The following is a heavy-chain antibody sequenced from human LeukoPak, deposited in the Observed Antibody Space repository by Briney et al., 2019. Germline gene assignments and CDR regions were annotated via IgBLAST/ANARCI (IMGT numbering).Heavy chain of an antibody. V-gene: IGHV4-59*01. CDR1: GGSISSYY. Sequence: SETLSLTCTVSGGSISSYYWSWIRQPPGKGLEWIGYIYYSGSTNYNPSLKSRVTISVDTSKNQFSLKLSSVTAADTAVYYCARGLAVAGTGWFDPWGQGTLVTVSS. CDR2: IYYSGST. J-gene: IGHJ5*02. CDR3: ARGLAVAGTGWFDP. D-gene: IGHD6-19*01.